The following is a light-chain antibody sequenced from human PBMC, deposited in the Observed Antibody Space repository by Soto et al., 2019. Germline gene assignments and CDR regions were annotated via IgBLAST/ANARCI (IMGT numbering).Light chain of an antibody. CDR3: QSYDNSLSCWV. Sequence: QSVLPQPPSVSGAPGQRVTIPCTGSTSNIGAGYDVHWYQQVPGTVPKLLIDANNTRPSGVPDRFSGSQSGTSATLAITGLHAEDVTDYSCQSYDNSLSCWVFGGGTQLTVL. CDR2: ANN. CDR1: TSNIGAGYD. J-gene: IGLJ3*02. V-gene: IGLV1-40*01.